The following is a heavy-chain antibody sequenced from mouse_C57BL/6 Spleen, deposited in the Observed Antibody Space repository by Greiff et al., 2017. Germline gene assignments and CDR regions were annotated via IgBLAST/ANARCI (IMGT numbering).Heavy chain of an antibody. CDR3: ARQYDYDEAWFAY. V-gene: IGHV5-6*01. Sequence: EVQGVESGGDLVKPGGSLKLSCAASGFTFSSYGMSWVRQTPDKRLEWVATISSGGSYTYYPDSVKGRFTISRDNAKNTLYLQMSSLKSEDTAMYYCARQYDYDEAWFAYWGQGTLVTVSA. J-gene: IGHJ3*01. CDR2: ISSGGSYT. D-gene: IGHD2-4*01. CDR1: GFTFSSYG.